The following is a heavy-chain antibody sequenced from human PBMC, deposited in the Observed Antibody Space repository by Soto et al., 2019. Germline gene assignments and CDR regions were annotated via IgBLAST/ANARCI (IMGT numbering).Heavy chain of an antibody. D-gene: IGHD4-17*01. CDR3: AHRSTVSAFDY. V-gene: IGHV2-5*02. Sequence: QITLKESGPTLVKPTQPLTLTCTFSGFSLSTGGVGVGCIRQPPGKALEWLALIYWADDKRYRPSLKSRLTSTKDTSKNQVVHTMTNMDPVDTATYYCAHRSTVSAFDYWGQGTLVTVSS. J-gene: IGHJ4*02. CDR2: IYWADDK. CDR1: GFSLSTGGVG.